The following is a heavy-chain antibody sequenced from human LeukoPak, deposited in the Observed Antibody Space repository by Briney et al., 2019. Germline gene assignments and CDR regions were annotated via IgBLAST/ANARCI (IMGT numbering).Heavy chain of an antibody. Sequence: GGSLRLSCAASGFTFSNYWMSWVRQAPGKGLEWVANIKQDGSEKYYVDSLKGRFTISRDDARNSLYLQMNSLRAEDTAVYYCVREETYSSGWYGPDYWGQGTLVTVSS. CDR1: GFTFSNYW. CDR3: VREETYSSGWYGPDY. D-gene: IGHD6-19*01. J-gene: IGHJ4*02. V-gene: IGHV3-7*01. CDR2: IKQDGSEK.